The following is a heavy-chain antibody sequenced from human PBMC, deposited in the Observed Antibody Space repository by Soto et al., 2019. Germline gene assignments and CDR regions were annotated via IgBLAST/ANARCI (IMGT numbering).Heavy chain of an antibody. J-gene: IGHJ3*02. V-gene: IGHV3-64*01. Sequence: QLVESGGGLVQPGGSLRLSCAASGFTFSNYGMHWVRQAPGKGLEYVSAISNNGGSTYYANSVKGRFTISRDNSKNTVYLQIVSLRSEDMAVYYCAGDALDIWGQGTMVTISS. CDR2: ISNNGGST. CDR1: GFTFSNYG. CDR3: AGDALDI.